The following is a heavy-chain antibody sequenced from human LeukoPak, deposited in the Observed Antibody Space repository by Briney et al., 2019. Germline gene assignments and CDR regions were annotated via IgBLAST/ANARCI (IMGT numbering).Heavy chain of an antibody. CDR1: GFNFNNYA. CDR3: VRDNYGMDV. V-gene: IGHV3-64D*06. D-gene: IGHD2-15*01. CDR2: AHGNGGNT. J-gene: IGHJ6*02. Sequence: PGGSLRLSCSASGFNFNNYAMYWVRQAPGKELELVSVAHGNGGNTHYADFVEGRFSISRDYSKNTLYLQLSSLRVEDTAVYYCVRDNYGMDVWGQGTTVTVS.